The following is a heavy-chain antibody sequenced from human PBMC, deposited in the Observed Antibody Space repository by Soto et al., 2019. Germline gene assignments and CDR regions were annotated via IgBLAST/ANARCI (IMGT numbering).Heavy chain of an antibody. CDR3: ARDRGNTAIRQWGQSFHY. Sequence: ASVEVSCKASGYTFTTYYIHWVRHAPGQGLEWMGIINPSGGTTFYALDFQGRVTMTTDSSTTTVYVELNSLRSEDTAVYYCARDRGNTAIRQWGQSFHYWGQGTPVTVSS. D-gene: IGHD5-18*01. J-gene: IGHJ4*02. V-gene: IGHV1-46*01. CDR1: GYTFTTYY. CDR2: INPSGGTT.